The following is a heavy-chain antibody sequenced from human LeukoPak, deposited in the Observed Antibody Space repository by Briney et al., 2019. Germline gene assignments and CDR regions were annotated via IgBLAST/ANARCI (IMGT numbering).Heavy chain of an antibody. V-gene: IGHV4-61*05. J-gene: IGHJ4*02. D-gene: IGHD3-10*01. CDR2: IYYSGST. CDR1: GGSISSSSYY. CDR3: ARGEVTLDY. Sequence: SETLSLTCTVSGGSISSSSYYWGWIRQPPGKGLEWIGYIYYSGSTNYNPSLKSRVTISVDTSKNQFSLKLSSVTAADTAVYYCARGEVTLDYWGQGTLVTVSS.